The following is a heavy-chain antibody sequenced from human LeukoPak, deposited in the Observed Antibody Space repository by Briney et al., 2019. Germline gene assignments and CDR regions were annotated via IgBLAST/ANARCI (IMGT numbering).Heavy chain of an antibody. D-gene: IGHD3-3*01. Sequence: GGSLRLSCAASGVTFSTYWMTWVRQAPGKGLEWVANIKQDGSEKCYVDSVKGRFTISRDNAKNSLYLQMNSLRAEDTAVYYCAREVRGITIFGVVNIRRFDYWGQGTLVTVSS. V-gene: IGHV3-7*01. CDR3: AREVRGITIFGVVNIRRFDY. CDR1: GVTFSTYW. CDR2: IKQDGSEK. J-gene: IGHJ4*02.